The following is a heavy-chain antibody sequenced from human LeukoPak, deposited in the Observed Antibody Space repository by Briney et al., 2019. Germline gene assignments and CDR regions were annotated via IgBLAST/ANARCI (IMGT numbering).Heavy chain of an antibody. Sequence: SETLSLTCTVSGDSINSLDLWSWVRQPPGKGLEWIGEMYLSGTTHSNPSLKSRVTISVDTSKNQFSLKLSSVTAADTAVYYCARRGGSSGWYYYYYGMDVWGQGTTVTVSS. V-gene: IGHV4-4*02. CDR3: ARRGGSSGWYYYYYGMDV. CDR1: GDSINSLDL. D-gene: IGHD6-19*01. J-gene: IGHJ6*02. CDR2: MYLSGTT.